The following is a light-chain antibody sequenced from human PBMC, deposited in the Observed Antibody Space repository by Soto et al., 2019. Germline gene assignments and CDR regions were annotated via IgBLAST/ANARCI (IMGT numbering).Light chain of an antibody. Sequence: VMTQLPGIPSLFLGERATLSWRAGRRIRSGFAWYLQTPGQATRRLVSGASSRATGVPDRVTGSESGTDFTLTSGGLEPGELAVYYCQQHNNWSRPVGQGTKL. CDR2: GAS. CDR3: QQHNNWSRP. J-gene: IGKJ1*01. V-gene: IGKV3-11*01. CDR1: RRIRSG.